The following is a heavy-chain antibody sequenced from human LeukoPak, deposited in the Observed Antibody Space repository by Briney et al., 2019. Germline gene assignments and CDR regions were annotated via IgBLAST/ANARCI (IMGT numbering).Heavy chain of an antibody. CDR2: INPNSGGT. CDR1: GYTFTGYY. CDR3: AREIVFYEDWYFDL. Sequence: ASVKVSCKASGYTFTGYYMHWVRQAPGQGLEWMGWINPNSGGTNYAQKFQGRVTMTRDTSISTAYMELSRLRSDDTAVYYCAREIVFYEDWYFDLWGRGTLVTVSS. D-gene: IGHD5/OR15-5a*01. J-gene: IGHJ2*01. V-gene: IGHV1-2*02.